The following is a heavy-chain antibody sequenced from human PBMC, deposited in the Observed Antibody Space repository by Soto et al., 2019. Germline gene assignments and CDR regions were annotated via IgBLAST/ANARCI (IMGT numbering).Heavy chain of an antibody. CDR2: ISGSGGST. CDR3: AKVVSGIGVVLAARN. V-gene: IGHV3-23*01. J-gene: IGHJ4*02. D-gene: IGHD2-2*01. Sequence: VQLLESGGGSVQPGGSLRLSCVASGHTFQNYAMTWVRQAPGKGLEWVSGISGSGGSTYYADSVRGRFTISRDDSSNPLYWQMTSLRAEDTAVDFCAKVVSGIGVVLAARNWGQGTLVSVSS. CDR1: GHTFQNYA.